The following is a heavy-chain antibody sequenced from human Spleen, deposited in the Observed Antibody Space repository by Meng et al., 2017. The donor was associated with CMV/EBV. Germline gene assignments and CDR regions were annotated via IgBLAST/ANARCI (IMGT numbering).Heavy chain of an antibody. Sequence: ASVKVSCKASGYTFTGNFLHWVRQAPGQGLEWMGWINPNSGGTNYAQKFQGRVTMTRDTSISTAYMELSSLRSDDTAVYYCARGDVVDVVVVPRGFDPWGQGTLVTSPQ. CDR3: ARGDVVDVVVVPRGFDP. J-gene: IGHJ5*02. CDR2: INPNSGGT. V-gene: IGHV1-2*02. D-gene: IGHD2-15*01. CDR1: GYTFTGNF.